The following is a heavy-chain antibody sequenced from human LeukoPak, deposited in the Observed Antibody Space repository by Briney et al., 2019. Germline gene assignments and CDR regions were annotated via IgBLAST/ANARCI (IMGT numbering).Heavy chain of an antibody. CDR3: ARFGGNGVYFDY. V-gene: IGHV4-39*07. CDR1: GGSTSSSNHY. J-gene: IGHJ4*02. CDR2: IHYSGNT. D-gene: IGHD4-23*01. Sequence: SETLSLTCTVSGGSTSSSNHYWGWIRQPPGKGLEWIGGIHYSGNTYYNPSLKSRVTISVDRSKNQFSLKLSSVTAADTAVYYCARFGGNGVYFDYWGQGTLVTVSS.